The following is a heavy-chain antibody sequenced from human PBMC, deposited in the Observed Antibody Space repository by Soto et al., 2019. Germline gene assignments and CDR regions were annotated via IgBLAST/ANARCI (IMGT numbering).Heavy chain of an antibody. CDR3: ARDETYYYGSGPV. CDR2: IKQDGSEK. CDR1: GFTFSPYW. Sequence: PGESLRLSCAASGFTFSPYWMSWVRQAPGKGLEWVANIKQDGSEKYYVDSVKGRFTISRDNAKNSLYLQMNSLSAEDTAVYYCARDETYYYGSGPVGGQGTLVTVSS. J-gene: IGHJ4*02. V-gene: IGHV3-7*01. D-gene: IGHD3-10*01.